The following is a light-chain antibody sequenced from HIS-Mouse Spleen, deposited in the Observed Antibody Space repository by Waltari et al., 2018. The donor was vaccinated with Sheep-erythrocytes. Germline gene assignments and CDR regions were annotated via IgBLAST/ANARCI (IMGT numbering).Light chain of an antibody. V-gene: IGLV3-1*01. CDR3: QAWDSSTAWV. Sequence: SYELTQPPSVSVSPGQTASITCPGDKLGDKYACWYQQKPGQSPVLVIYQESKRPSGIPERFSGSNSGNTATLTISGTQAMDEADYYCQAWDSSTAWVFGGGTKLTV. J-gene: IGLJ3*02. CDR1: KLGDKY. CDR2: QES.